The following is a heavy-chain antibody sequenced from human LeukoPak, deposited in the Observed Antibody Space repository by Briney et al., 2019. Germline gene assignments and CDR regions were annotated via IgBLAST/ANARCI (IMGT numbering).Heavy chain of an antibody. V-gene: IGHV4-61*02. CDR2: IYTSGST. CDR3: ARGQDYVWGSPST. CDR1: GGSISSGSYY. D-gene: IGHD3-16*01. Sequence: SETLSLTCTVSGGSISSGSYYWSWIRQPAGKGLEWIVRIYTSGSTNYNPSLKSRVTISVDTSKNQFSLKLSSVTAADTAVYYCARGQDYVWGSPSTWGQGTLVTVSS. J-gene: IGHJ5*02.